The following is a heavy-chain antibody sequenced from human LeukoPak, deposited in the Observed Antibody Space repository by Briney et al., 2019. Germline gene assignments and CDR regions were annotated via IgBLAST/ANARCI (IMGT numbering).Heavy chain of an antibody. Sequence: PSETLSLTCTVSGGSISSYYWSWIRQPPGKGLEWIGYVYYSGSTNYNPSLKSRVTISVDTSKNQFSLKLSSVTAADTAVYYCARDNGSAEYFQHWGQGTLVTVSS. CDR2: VYYSGST. CDR3: ARDNGSAEYFQH. V-gene: IGHV4-59*01. CDR1: GGSISSYY. D-gene: IGHD2-15*01. J-gene: IGHJ1*01.